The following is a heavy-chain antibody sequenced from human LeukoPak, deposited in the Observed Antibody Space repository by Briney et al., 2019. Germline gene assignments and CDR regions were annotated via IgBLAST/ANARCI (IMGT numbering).Heavy chain of an antibody. CDR3: ARLSFWSGYYYFDY. J-gene: IGHJ4*02. CDR2: ISAYNGNT. Sequence: GASVKVSCKASGYTFSSYGIIWVRQAPGPGLEWMGWISAYNGNTNYAQKLQGRVTMTTDTSTSTAYMELRSLRSDDTAVYYCARLSFWSGYYYFDYWGQGTLVTVSS. V-gene: IGHV1-18*01. CDR1: GYTFSSYG. D-gene: IGHD3-3*01.